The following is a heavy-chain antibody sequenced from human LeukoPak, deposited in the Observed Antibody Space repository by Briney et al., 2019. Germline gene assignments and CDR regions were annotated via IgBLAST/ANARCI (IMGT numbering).Heavy chain of an antibody. V-gene: IGHV5-51*01. CDR1: GYDFTKFW. CDR2: IYPGDSDI. CDR3: ATYDSSGYLGDY. D-gene: IGHD3-22*01. Sequence: GESLKISCKGSGYDFTKFWIGWVRQMPGKGLEWMGVIYPGDSDIRYSPSFQGQVTISVDRSISTAYLQWSSLKASDTAMYYCATYDSSGYLGDYWGQGTLVTVFS. J-gene: IGHJ4*02.